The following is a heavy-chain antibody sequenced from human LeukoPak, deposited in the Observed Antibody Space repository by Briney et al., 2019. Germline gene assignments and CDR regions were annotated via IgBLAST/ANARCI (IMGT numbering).Heavy chain of an antibody. CDR3: ALIPYCTTATCYYFDY. CDR2: INPNSGGT. V-gene: IGHV1-2*04. D-gene: IGHD2-2*01. Sequence: GASVKVSCKASGYTFTGYYMHWVRQAPGQGLEWMGWINPNSGGTNYAQKFQGWVTMTRDTSISTAYMELRSLRSDDTAVYYCALIPYCTTATCYYFDYWGQGTLVTVSS. J-gene: IGHJ4*02. CDR1: GYTFTGYY.